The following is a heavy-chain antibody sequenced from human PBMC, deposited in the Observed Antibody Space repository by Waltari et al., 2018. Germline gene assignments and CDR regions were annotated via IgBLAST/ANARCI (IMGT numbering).Heavy chain of an antibody. CDR1: GGSLGNYF. V-gene: IGHV4-59*08. CDR3: ARWDASGRYYGD. J-gene: IGHJ4*02. CDR2: IHHSGRT. D-gene: IGHD3-10*01. Sequence: QVQLQESGPGLVKPSEPLSLTGSVSGGSLGNYFWNWIRQSPTEGLEWMGYIHHSGRTKRNPSLKSRVTMSVDTSKSQFSLRLTSVTAADTTVYYCARWDASGRYYGDWGQGISVTVSS.